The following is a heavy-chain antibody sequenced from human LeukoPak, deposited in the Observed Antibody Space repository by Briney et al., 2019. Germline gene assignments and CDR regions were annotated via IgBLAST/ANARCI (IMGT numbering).Heavy chain of an antibody. CDR3: ASIGYCSSTSCYPPTTGYYMDV. CDR1: GYTFTGYY. V-gene: IGHV1-2*02. CDR2: INPNSGGT. J-gene: IGHJ6*03. Sequence: ASVKVSCKASGYTFTGYYMHWVRQAPGQGLEWMGWINPNSGGTNYAQKFQGRVTMTRDTSISTAYMELSRLRSDDTAVYYCASIGYCSSTSCYPPTTGYYMDVWGKGTTVTVSS. D-gene: IGHD2-2*01.